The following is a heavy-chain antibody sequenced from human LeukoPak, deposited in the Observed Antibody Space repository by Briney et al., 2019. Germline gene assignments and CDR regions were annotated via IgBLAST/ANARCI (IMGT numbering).Heavy chain of an antibody. V-gene: IGHV4-34*01. CDR1: GGSFSGYY. D-gene: IGHD5-12*01. J-gene: IGHJ3*02. CDR2: INHSGST. CDR3: ARGGGYSAPEAI. Sequence: SETLSLTCAVYGGSFSGYYWGWIRQPPGKGLEWIGEINHSGSTNYNPSLKSRVTISVDTSKNQFSLKLSSVTAADTAVYYCARGGGYSAPEAIWGQGTMVTVSS.